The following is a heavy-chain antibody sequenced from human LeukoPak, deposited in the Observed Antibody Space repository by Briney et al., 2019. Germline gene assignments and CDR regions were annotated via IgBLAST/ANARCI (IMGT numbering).Heavy chain of an antibody. D-gene: IGHD3-22*01. CDR2: IYSGGST. J-gene: IGHJ6*02. CDR1: GFTFSSYG. Sequence: GGSLRLSCSASGFTFSSYGIHWVRQAPGKGLEWVSVIYSGGSTYYADSVKGRFTISRDDSKNTLYLQMNSLRAEDTAVYYCARASWVYDSGAPGMDVWGQGTTVTVSS. CDR3: ARASWVYDSGAPGMDV. V-gene: IGHV3-66*01.